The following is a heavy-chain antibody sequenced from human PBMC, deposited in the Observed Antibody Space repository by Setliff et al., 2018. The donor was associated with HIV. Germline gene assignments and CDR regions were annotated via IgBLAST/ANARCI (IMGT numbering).Heavy chain of an antibody. CDR3: ARLRVEGVMGAFDI. D-gene: IGHD2-15*01. CDR1: GGSFSGYY. V-gene: IGHV4-34*01. CDR2: IYHSGST. Sequence: SETLSLTCAVYGGSFSGYYWSWIRQPPGKGLEWIGEIYHSGSTNYNPSLKSRVTISVDTSKNQFSLKLSSVTAADTAVYYCARLRVEGVMGAFDIWGQGTMVTVSS. J-gene: IGHJ3*02.